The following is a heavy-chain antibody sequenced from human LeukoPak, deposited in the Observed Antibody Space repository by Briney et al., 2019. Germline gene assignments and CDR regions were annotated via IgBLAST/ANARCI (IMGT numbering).Heavy chain of an antibody. CDR2: ITADGKTT. Sequence: GGSLRLSCTASGFTFSSYWMHWVRQAPGKGLVWVSHITADGKTTNYAESVKGRFIISRDSGKNTVFLQMNSLGAEDTAVYYCVTTIGEGSDWGQGTLVAVSS. V-gene: IGHV3-74*01. D-gene: IGHD3-9*01. CDR3: VTTIGEGSD. CDR1: GFTFSSYW. J-gene: IGHJ4*02.